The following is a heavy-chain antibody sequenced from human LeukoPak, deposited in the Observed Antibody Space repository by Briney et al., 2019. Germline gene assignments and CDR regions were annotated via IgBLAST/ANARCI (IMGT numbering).Heavy chain of an antibody. V-gene: IGHV1-2*02. CDR1: GYTFTGYY. J-gene: IGHJ5*02. Sequence: GASVKVSRKASGYTFTGYYMHWVRQAPGQGLEWMGWINPNSGGTNYAQKFQGRVTMTSDTSISTAYMELSRLRSDDTAVYYCARVKQDWIDWFDPWGQGTLVTVSS. CDR2: INPNSGGT. D-gene: IGHD3/OR15-3a*01. CDR3: ARVKQDWIDWFDP.